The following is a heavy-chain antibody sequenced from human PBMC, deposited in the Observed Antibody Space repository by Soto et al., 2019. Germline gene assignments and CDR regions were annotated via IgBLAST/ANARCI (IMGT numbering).Heavy chain of an antibody. CDR3: ARSVDP. CDR2: MYNTGST. V-gene: IGHV4-59*12. Sequence: SETLSLTCSVSGGSISRYYWSWIRQSPGKGLEWIGYMYNTGSTVYNPPFKSRVTISVDTSKNQLSLKLSSVTAADTAVYYCARSVDPWGQGTLVTVSS. J-gene: IGHJ5*02. CDR1: GGSISRYY.